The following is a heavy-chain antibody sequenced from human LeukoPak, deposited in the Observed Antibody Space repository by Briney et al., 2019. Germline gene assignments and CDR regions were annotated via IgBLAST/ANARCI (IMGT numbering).Heavy chain of an antibody. D-gene: IGHD3-22*01. CDR3: ASSYYYDSSGYPPFDY. J-gene: IGHJ4*02. V-gene: IGHV4-59*08. Sequence: ASETLSLTCSVSGGSISGYYWSWIRQPPGKGLEWIGYIYYSGSTNYNPSLKSRVTISVDTSKNQFSLKLSSVTAADTAVYYCASSYYYDSSGYPPFDYWGQGTLVTVSS. CDR2: IYYSGST. CDR1: GGSISGYY.